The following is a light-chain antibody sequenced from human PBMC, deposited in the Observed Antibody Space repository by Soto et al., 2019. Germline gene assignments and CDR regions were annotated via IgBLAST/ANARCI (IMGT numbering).Light chain of an antibody. Sequence: QSALTQPASVSGSPGQSITISCTGTSNDVGSYDLVSWYQQHPDTAPKLMIYEATKRPSGVSHRFSGSKSGNTASLTISGLLDEDEADYYCCSYAGSGTYVFGTGTKLTVL. CDR3: CSYAGSGTYV. J-gene: IGLJ1*01. CDR1: SNDVGSYDL. V-gene: IGLV2-23*01. CDR2: EAT.